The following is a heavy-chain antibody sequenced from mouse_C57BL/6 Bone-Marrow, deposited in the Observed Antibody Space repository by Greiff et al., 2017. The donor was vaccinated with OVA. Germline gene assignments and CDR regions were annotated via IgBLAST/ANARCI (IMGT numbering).Heavy chain of an antibody. V-gene: IGHV5-17*01. CDR3: ARGWLPTYFDY. CDR1: GFTFSDYG. D-gene: IGHD2-3*01. J-gene: IGHJ2*01. CDR2: ISSGSSTI. Sequence: DVKLVESGGGLVKPGGSLKLSCAASGFTFSDYGMHWVRQAPEKGLEWVAYISSGSSTIYYADTVKGRFTISRDNAKNTLFLQMTSLRSEDTAMYYCARGWLPTYFDYWGQGTTLTVFS.